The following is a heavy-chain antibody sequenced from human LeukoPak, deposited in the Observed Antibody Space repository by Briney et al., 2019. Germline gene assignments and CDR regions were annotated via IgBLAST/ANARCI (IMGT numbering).Heavy chain of an antibody. V-gene: IGHV3-23*01. J-gene: IGHJ4*02. CDR2: ISGRGDST. D-gene: IGHD2-21*02. CDR3: AKGCGGNCRSDDY. CDR1: GFTFSIYG. Sequence: GGSLRLSCAASGFTFSIYGMSWVRQAPGKGLEWVSTISGRGDSTYYADSVKGRFTISRDNSKHTLYLQMNSLRAEDTAVYYCAKGCGGNCRSDDYWGQGTLVIVSS.